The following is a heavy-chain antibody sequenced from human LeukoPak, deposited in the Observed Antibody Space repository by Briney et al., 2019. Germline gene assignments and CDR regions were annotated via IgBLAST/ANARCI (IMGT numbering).Heavy chain of an antibody. V-gene: IGHV4-4*07. D-gene: IGHD2-15*01. CDR3: ARGRYCSADICSGGDAFDI. J-gene: IGHJ3*02. CDR2: IYTRGST. Sequence: PSETLSLTCAVSGGSINNYYWSWIRQPAGKGLEWIGRIYTRGSTNYNPSLKSRVTMSVDTSKNQFSLKLSSVTAADTAVYYCARGRYCSADICSGGDAFDIWGQGTMVSVSS. CDR1: GGSINNYY.